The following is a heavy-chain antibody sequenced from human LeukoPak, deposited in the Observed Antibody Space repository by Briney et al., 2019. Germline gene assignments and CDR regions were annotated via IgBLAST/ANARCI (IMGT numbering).Heavy chain of an antibody. CDR1: GFTFSSYA. D-gene: IGHD1-26*01. V-gene: IGHV3-30-3*02. CDR2: ISYDGSNK. J-gene: IGHJ4*02. Sequence: PGGSLRLSCAASGFTFSSYAMHWVRQAPGKGLEWVAVISYDGSNKYYADSVKGRFTISRDNSKNTLYLQMNSLRAEDTAVYYCAKSYGSPKWEPDTPYFDYWGQGTLVTVSS. CDR3: AKSYGSPKWEPDTPYFDY.